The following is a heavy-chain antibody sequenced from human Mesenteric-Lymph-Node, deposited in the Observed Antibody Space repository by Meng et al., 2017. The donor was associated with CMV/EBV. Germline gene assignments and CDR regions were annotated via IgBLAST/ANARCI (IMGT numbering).Heavy chain of an antibody. Sequence: SGGSGSSGSYYWSWIRQPPGKGLEWIGYIYYSGSTNYNPSLKSRVTISVDTSKNQFSLKLSSVTAADTAVYYCARGKYDSSGYYPDYWGQGTLVTVSS. V-gene: IGHV4-61*01. CDR3: ARGKYDSSGYYPDY. CDR1: GGSGSSGSYY. CDR2: IYYSGST. J-gene: IGHJ4*02. D-gene: IGHD3-22*01.